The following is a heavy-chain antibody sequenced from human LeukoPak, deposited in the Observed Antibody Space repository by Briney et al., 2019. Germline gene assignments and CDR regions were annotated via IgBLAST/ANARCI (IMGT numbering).Heavy chain of an antibody. D-gene: IGHD6-13*01. CDR3: VREGSSWGYYFDY. Sequence: GGSLRLSCAASGFTFSSIWMTWARRAPGKGLEWVANIKEDGSEKYYVDSVKGRFTISRDNAKNSLYLQMNSLRAEDTAVYYCVREGSSWGYYFDYWGQGTLVTVSS. CDR2: IKEDGSEK. V-gene: IGHV3-7*03. CDR1: GFTFSSIW. J-gene: IGHJ4*02.